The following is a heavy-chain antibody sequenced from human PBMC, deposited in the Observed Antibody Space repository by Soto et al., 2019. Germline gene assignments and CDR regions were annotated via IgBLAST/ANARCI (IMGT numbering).Heavy chain of an antibody. D-gene: IGHD2-8*02. J-gene: IGHJ4*02. V-gene: IGHV4-31*03. Sequence: PSETLSLTCTVSGGSISSGGYYWSWIRQHPGKGLEWIGYTYYSGSTYYNPSLKSRVTISVDTSKNQFSLKLSSVTAADTAVYYCARDKITGLFDYWGQGTLVTVSS. CDR2: TYYSGST. CDR3: ARDKITGLFDY. CDR1: GGSISSGGYY.